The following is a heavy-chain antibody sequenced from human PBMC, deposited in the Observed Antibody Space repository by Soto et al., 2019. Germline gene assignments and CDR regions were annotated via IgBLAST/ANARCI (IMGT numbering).Heavy chain of an antibody. D-gene: IGHD1-26*01. CDR1: GFIFEKFG. V-gene: IGHV3-23*01. Sequence: GGSLRLSCAASGFIFEKFGMSWVRQAPGKGLEWISSISGSGFKKYYADSVKGRFTIPRDNSKSTVYLELNNLSAEDTAVYHCAKNQGVELVPLATVDWFDPGGQGSVVTVSS. CDR3: AKNQGVELVPLATVDWFDP. J-gene: IGHJ5*02. CDR2: ISGSGFKK.